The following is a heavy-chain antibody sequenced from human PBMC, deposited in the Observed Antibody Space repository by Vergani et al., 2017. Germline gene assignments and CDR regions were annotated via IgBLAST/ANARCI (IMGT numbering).Heavy chain of an antibody. CDR2: ISWNSGSI. CDR3: AKAATPSYYYYGMDV. Sequence: VQLVESGGGVVQPGRSLRLSCAASGFTFSSYAMHWVRQAPGKGLEWVSGISWNSGSIGYADSVKGRFTISRDNAKNSLYLQMNSLRAEDTALYYCAKAATPSYYYYGMDVWGQGTTVTVSS. CDR1: GFTFSSYA. J-gene: IGHJ6*02. V-gene: IGHV3-9*01. D-gene: IGHD2-15*01.